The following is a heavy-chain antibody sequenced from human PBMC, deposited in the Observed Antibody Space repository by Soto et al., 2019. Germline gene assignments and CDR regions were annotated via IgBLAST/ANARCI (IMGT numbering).Heavy chain of an antibody. J-gene: IGHJ5*01. D-gene: IGHD2-15*01. V-gene: IGHV4-30-4*01. CDR2: IYKSTTT. CDR1: GDSISTVDYF. Sequence: SETLSLACSVSGDSISTVDYFWAWIRQPPGQALEYIGYIYKSTTTYYNPSFESRVAISLDTSKSQFSLNVTSVTAADTAVYFCARGRYCLTGRCFPNWFDSWGQGTLVTVSS. CDR3: ARGRYCLTGRCFPNWFDS.